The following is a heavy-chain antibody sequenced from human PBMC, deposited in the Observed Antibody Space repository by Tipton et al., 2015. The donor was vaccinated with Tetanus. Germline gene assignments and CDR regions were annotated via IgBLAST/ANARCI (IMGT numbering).Heavy chain of an antibody. V-gene: IGHV5-51*01. Sequence: VQLVQSGAEVKKPGESLKISCKGSGDSFSTYWIGWVRQMPGKGLEWMGIIYPDDSDTRYSPSFQGQVTISADKSISTAYLQWSSLKASDTAMYYCARGSSRSPCYSGMDVWGQGTTVSVSS. CDR3: ARGSSRSPCYSGMDV. J-gene: IGHJ6*02. CDR1: GDSFSTYW. CDR2: IYPDDSDT. D-gene: IGHD3-22*01.